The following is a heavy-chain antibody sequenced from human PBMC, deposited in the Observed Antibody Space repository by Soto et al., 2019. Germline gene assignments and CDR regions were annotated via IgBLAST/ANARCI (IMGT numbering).Heavy chain of an antibody. D-gene: IGHD3-3*02. V-gene: IGHV1-18*01. Sequence: QAQLAQSGTEVKKPGASVKVSCRASGYTFRSHSITWVRQAPGQGLEWMGRISGYNGDTIYAQKFQGRVTMTTDTSTSTAYMDLRSLSSDDTAVYYCARVHIFGADTDARYNYGMDVWGQGTTVTVS. CDR3: ARVHIFGADTDARYNYGMDV. J-gene: IGHJ6*02. CDR1: GYTFRSHS. CDR2: ISGYNGDT.